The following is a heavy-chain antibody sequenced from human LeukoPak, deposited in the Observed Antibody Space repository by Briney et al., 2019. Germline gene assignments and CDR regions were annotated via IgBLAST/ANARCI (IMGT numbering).Heavy chain of an antibody. Sequence: GGSLRLSCAASGFTFSDFWMNWVRQAPGKGLEWVASIKQDGSEKYYVDSVKGRFSISRDNAMNSLHLQMNSLRAEDTAAYYCARDHTVDGLVFDYWGQGILVTVSS. CDR1: GFTFSDFW. J-gene: IGHJ4*02. V-gene: IGHV3-7*01. CDR3: ARDHTVDGLVFDY. CDR2: IKQDGSEK. D-gene: IGHD6-19*01.